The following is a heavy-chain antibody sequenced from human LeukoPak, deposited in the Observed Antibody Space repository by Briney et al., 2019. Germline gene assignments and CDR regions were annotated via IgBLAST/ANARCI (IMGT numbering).Heavy chain of an antibody. CDR3: ARDLTRYYDSSGYYL. CDR1: GFTVSSNY. Sequence: GGSLRLSCAASGFTVSSNYMSWVRQAPGKGLEWVSVIYSGGSTYYADSVKGRFTISRDNSKNTLYLLMNSLRAEDTAVYYCARDLTRYYDSSGYYLWGQGTLVTVSS. D-gene: IGHD3-22*01. CDR2: IYSGGST. V-gene: IGHV3-53*01. J-gene: IGHJ4*02.